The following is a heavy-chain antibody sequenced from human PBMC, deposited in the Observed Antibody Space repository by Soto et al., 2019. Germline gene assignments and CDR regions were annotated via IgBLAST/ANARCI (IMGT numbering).Heavy chain of an antibody. J-gene: IGHJ6*02. D-gene: IGHD5-12*01. CDR1: GGTFNNYP. V-gene: IGHV1-69*01. Sequence: QVQLVQYGAEVKKPGSSVKVSCKASGGTFNNYPITWVRQAPGQGLEWMGGSIPIFGTANYAQKFQGRVTITVDESTSTAYMELSSLRSEDTAVYYCARGRGYSGDDHYYYFDMDVWGQGTTVTVSS. CDR3: ARGRGYSGDDHYYYFDMDV. CDR2: SIPIFGTA.